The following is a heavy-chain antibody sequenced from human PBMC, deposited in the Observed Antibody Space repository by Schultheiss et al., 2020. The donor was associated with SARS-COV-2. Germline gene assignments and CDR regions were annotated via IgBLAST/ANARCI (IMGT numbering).Heavy chain of an antibody. Sequence: GGSLRLSCAASGFTFSNAWMSWVRQAPGKGLEWVSVIYSGGSTYYADSVKGRFTIARDNAKNSLYLQMNSLRAEDTAVYYCAREYGDYFDYWGQGTLVTVSS. CDR3: AREYGDYFDY. V-gene: IGHV3-66*01. D-gene: IGHD4-17*01. CDR1: GFTFSNAW. J-gene: IGHJ4*02. CDR2: IYSGGST.